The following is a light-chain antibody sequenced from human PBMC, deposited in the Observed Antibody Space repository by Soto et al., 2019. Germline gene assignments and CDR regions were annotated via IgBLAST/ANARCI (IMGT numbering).Light chain of an antibody. CDR2: DAS. J-gene: IGKJ3*01. V-gene: IGKV1-33*01. Sequence: DIQMTQSPSSLSASVGDRVTITCQASQDISKYLNWYQLKPGKAPTVLIYDASNLETGVPSRFSGSGSGTDFTFTISSLQPEESATYYCQQYDNLPFTFGPGTKVDIK. CDR1: QDISKY. CDR3: QQYDNLPFT.